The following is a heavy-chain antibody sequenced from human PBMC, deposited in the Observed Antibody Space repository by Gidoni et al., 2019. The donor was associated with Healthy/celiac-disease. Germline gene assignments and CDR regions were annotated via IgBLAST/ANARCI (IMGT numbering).Heavy chain of an antibody. CDR1: GGSISSGGYY. D-gene: IGHD2-2*02. V-gene: IGHV4-31*03. CDR3: SVVPAAIDSYYYMDV. J-gene: IGHJ6*03. Sequence: QVQLQESGPGLVKPSQTLSLTCTVSGGSISSGGYYWSWIRQHPGKGLEWIGYIYYSGGTYYNPSLKSRFTISVDTSKNQFSLKLSSVTAADTAVYYCSVVPAAIDSYYYMDVWGKGTTVTVSS. CDR2: IYYSGGT.